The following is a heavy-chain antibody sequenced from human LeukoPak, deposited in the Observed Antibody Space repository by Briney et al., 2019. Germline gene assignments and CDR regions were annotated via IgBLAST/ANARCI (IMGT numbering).Heavy chain of an antibody. CDR1: GYTFTSYW. CDR2: IYPGDSDT. Sequence: LGESLKISCKGSGYTFTSYWIAWVRQMPGKGLEWMGIIYPGDSDTRYSPSFQGQVTISADKSISTAYLQWSSLKASDTAMYYCARHLTVGATYYYYYGMDVWGQGTTVTVSS. V-gene: IGHV5-51*01. CDR3: ARHLTVGATYYYYYGMDV. J-gene: IGHJ6*02. D-gene: IGHD1-26*01.